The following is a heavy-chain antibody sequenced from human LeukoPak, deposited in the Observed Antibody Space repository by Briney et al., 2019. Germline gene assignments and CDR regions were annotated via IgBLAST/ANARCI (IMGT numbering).Heavy chain of an antibody. J-gene: IGHJ3*02. Sequence: SETXXXXXTXXXXXXXSSXYYWGWIRQPPGKGLEWIGSIYYSGSTYYNPSLKSRVTISVDTSKNQFSLKLSSVTAADTAVYYCARRNEDLIAAAGSDAFDIWGQGTMVTVSS. CDR2: IYYSGST. D-gene: IGHD6-13*01. CDR1: XXXXXSSXYY. V-gene: IGHV4-39*01. CDR3: ARRNEDLIAAAGSDAFDI.